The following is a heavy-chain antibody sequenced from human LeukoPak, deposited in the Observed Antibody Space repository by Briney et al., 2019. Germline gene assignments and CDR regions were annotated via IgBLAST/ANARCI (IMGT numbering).Heavy chain of an antibody. CDR3: ARGYCSGGSCYPAWFDP. D-gene: IGHD2-15*01. CDR1: GFTVSSNH. J-gene: IGHJ5*02. CDR2: IYSGGNT. V-gene: IGHV3-53*01. Sequence: GGSLRLSCAASGFTVSSNHMSWVRQAPGKGLEWVSVIYSGGNTYYADSVKGRFTISRDNSKDTLYLQMNSLRAEDTAVYYCARGYCSGGSCYPAWFDPWGQGTLVTVSS.